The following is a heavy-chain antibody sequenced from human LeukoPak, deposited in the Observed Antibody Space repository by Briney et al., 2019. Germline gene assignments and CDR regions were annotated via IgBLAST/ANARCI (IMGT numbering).Heavy chain of an antibody. CDR2: INWNGGST. CDR3: ARVGYSYGSYYFDY. J-gene: IGHJ4*02. V-gene: IGHV3-20*04. D-gene: IGHD5-18*01. CDR1: GFTFDDYG. Sequence: GGSLRLSCAASGFTFDDYGMSWVRQAPGKGLEWVSGINWNGGSTGYADSVKGRFTISRDNAKNSLYLQMNSLRAEDTAVYYCARVGYSYGSYYFDYWGQGTLVTVSS.